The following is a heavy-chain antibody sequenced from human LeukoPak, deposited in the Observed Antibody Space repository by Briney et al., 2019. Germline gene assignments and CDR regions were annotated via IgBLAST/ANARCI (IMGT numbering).Heavy chain of an antibody. CDR2: IKHNGDDL. Sequence: GGSLGLSCAASGFTFSSYWMAWVRQAPGKGLEWVSKIKHNGDDLNYVDSVEGRFTISRDNAQNSLYLHMNSLRAEDTAVYYCARELRTFDSWGEGTMVSVCS. CDR1: GFTFSSYW. V-gene: IGHV3-7*01. J-gene: IGHJ4*02. D-gene: IGHD3-16*01. CDR3: ARELRTFDS.